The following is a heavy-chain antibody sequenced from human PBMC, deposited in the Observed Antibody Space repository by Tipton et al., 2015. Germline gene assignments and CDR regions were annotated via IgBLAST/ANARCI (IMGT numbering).Heavy chain of an antibody. CDR2: IYYSGDM. CDR1: GVSISGTSYY. J-gene: IGHJ4*02. V-gene: IGHV4-39*02. CDR3: ARGLLLWFGMSDY. D-gene: IGHD3-10*01. Sequence: TLSLTCTVSGVSISGTSYYWGWIRQPPGKGLEWIGSIYYSGDMYYNPSLKSRVAMSVDTSNNHFSLRLTSLTASDTAVYYCARGLLLWFGMSDYWGRGTLVTVSS.